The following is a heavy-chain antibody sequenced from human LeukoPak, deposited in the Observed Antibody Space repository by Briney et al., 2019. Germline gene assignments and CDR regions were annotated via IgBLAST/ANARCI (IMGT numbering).Heavy chain of an antibody. D-gene: IGHD6-13*01. Sequence: SETLSLTCTVSGGSISSGSYYWSWIRQPAGKGLEWIGRIYTSGSTNYNPSLKSRVTISVDTSKNQFSLKLSSVTAADTAVYYCQATYSSTDYWGQGTLVTVSS. J-gene: IGHJ4*02. V-gene: IGHV4-61*02. CDR1: GGSISSGSYY. CDR2: IYTSGST. CDR3: QATYSSTDY.